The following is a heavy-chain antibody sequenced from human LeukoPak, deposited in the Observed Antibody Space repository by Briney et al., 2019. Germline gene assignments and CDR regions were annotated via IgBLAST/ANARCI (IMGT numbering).Heavy chain of an antibody. CDR1: GFTFSAYA. D-gene: IGHD6-13*01. J-gene: IGHJ5*01. CDR2: VSGSGDST. V-gene: IGHV3-23*01. Sequence: PGGSLRLSSAASGFTFSAYAMSWVRQAPGKGLEWVSAVSGSGDSTYYADSVKGRFTISRDNSKNTLFLQMNSLRADDTAIYYCAKPAGGAAAANADSWGQGTLVTVSS. CDR3: AKPAGGAAAANADS.